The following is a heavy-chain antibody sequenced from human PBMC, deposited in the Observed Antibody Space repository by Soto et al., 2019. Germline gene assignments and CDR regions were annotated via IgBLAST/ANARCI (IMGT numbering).Heavy chain of an antibody. D-gene: IGHD2-15*01. Sequence: GASVKVSCKASGGTFSSYAISWVRQAPGQGLEWMGGIIPIFGTANYAQKFQGRVTITADESTSTAYMELSSLRSEDTAVYYCARVVRCSGGSCYPLGWFDPWGQGTLVTVSS. J-gene: IGHJ5*02. CDR1: GGTFSSYA. V-gene: IGHV1-69*13. CDR2: IIPIFGTA. CDR3: ARVVRCSGGSCYPLGWFDP.